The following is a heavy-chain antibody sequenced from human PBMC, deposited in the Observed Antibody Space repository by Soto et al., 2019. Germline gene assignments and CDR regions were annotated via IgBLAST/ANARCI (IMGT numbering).Heavy chain of an antibody. D-gene: IGHD2-21*02. V-gene: IGHV1-3*05. CDR3: ARSIVVVTALDY. CDR1: GYTVTSYA. CDR2: INAGNGNT. Sequence: QVQLVQSGAEEKKPGASVKVSCKASGYTVTSYAMHWVRQAPGQRLEWMGWINAGNGNTKYSQKFQGRVTITRDTSASTADMELSRLRSEDTAVYYCARSIVVVTALDYWGQGTLVTVSS. J-gene: IGHJ4*02.